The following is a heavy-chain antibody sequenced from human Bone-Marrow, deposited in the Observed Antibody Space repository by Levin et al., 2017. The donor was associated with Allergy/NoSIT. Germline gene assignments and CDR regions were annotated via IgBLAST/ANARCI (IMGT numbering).Heavy chain of an antibody. CDR3: TRVGQFYTFDM. CDR1: GFTCSDHY. CDR2: IRSKGNRSTT. J-gene: IGHJ3*02. Sequence: GESLKISCAASGFTCSDHYMDWVRQAPGKGLEWVGRIRSKGNRSTTEYAASVKGRFTISRDDSRNSLYLQMKSLKSEDTAVYFCTRVGQFYTFDMWGQGTVVTVSS. D-gene: IGHD3-10*01. V-gene: IGHV3-72*01.